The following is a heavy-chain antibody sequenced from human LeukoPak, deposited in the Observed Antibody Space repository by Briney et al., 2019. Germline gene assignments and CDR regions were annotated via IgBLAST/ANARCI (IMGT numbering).Heavy chain of an antibody. CDR1: GFTVSSNY. Sequence: PGGSLRLSCAASGFTVSSNYMFWVRQAPGKGLEWVSVIYSGGNTYYADSVKGRFTISRDISKNTLYLQMNSLRGEDTAVYYCAREAVYYCSDGTCFQDYWGQGTLVTVSS. CDR2: IYSGGNT. CDR3: AREAVYYCSDGTCFQDY. D-gene: IGHD2-15*01. V-gene: IGHV3-53*01. J-gene: IGHJ4*02.